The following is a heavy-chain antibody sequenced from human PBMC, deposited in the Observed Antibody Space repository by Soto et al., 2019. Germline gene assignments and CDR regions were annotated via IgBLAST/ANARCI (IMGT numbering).Heavy chain of an antibody. CDR3: ARGYCSGGSCYVFDF. J-gene: IGHJ4*02. D-gene: IGHD2-15*01. CDR2: LYSNGGT. Sequence: WGSLRLSCAASGISVNNNYMSWVRQAPGKGLEWVSVLYSNGGTHYADSLKGRFTISRDTSRNTVFLNMSSLRPEDTAVYYCARGYCSGGSCYVFDFWGQGTKVTVSS. CDR1: GISVNNNY. V-gene: IGHV3-53*01.